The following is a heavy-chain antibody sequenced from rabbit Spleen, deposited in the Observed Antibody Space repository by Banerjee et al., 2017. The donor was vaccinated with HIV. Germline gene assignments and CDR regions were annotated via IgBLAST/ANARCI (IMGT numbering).Heavy chain of an antibody. CDR3: ARDLTDVIGWNFKL. D-gene: IGHD1-1*01. J-gene: IGHJ4*01. Sequence: QSLEESGGGLVQPEGSLALTCKASGFSFSSSDYICWVRQAPGKGLEWISCIAGSSSGGGNIYYASWAKGRFTISKTSSTTVTLQMTSLTAADTATYFCARDLTDVIGWNFKLWGPGTLVTVS. CDR1: GFSFSSSDY. CDR2: IAGSSSGGGNI. V-gene: IGHV1S40*01.